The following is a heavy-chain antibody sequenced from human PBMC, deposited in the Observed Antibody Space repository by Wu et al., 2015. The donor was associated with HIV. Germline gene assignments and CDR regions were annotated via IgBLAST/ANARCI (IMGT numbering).Heavy chain of an antibody. Sequence: QVRLVQSRTEVKKPGASVRISCRAFGYTFASHGINWVRQAPGQRLEWMGWMNPYNGYIQPAQRFQDRITMSTDNSAHTAYMELRSLTSDDTAMYFCARVQFDPKYYTYFDLWGQGTLVTVSS. J-gene: IGHJ2*01. CDR3: ARVQFDPKYYTYFDL. D-gene: IGHD3-3*01. CDR1: GYTFASHG. V-gene: IGHV1-18*04. CDR2: MNPYNGYI.